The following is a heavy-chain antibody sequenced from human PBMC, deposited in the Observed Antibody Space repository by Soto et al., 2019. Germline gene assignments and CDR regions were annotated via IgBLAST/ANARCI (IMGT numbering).Heavy chain of an antibody. CDR3: ATLHYGSPALYYGMDV. V-gene: IGHV1-8*01. CDR1: GYTFTSYD. CDR2: MNPNNGNT. J-gene: IGHJ6*02. D-gene: IGHD2-15*01. Sequence: ASVKVSCKASGYTFTSYDINWVRQATGQGLEWMGWMNPNNGNTGYAQKFQGRVTMTRNTSISTAYMELGSLRSEDTAVYYCATLHYGSPALYYGMDVCGQGTRVTVSS.